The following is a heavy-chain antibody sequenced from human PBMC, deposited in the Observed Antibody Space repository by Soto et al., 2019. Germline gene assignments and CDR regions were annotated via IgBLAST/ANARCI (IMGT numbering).Heavy chain of an antibody. CDR1: GFALSTTGMA. CDR2: AYWDDDR. V-gene: IGHV2-5*02. J-gene: IGHJ4*02. CDR3: AHRRKVAGVWYTFDY. Sequence: QITLRESGPTLVKPTQTLTLTCTFSGFALSTTGMAVGWIRQPPGKALEWLALAYWDDDRHYNPSLGNRLTITKVTSRNQVVLTMTNMDPVDTATYYCAHRRKVAGVWYTFDYWGQGILVTVSS. D-gene: IGHD6-19*01.